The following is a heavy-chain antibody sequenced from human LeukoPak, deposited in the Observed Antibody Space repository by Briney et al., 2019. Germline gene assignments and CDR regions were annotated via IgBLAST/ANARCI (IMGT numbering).Heavy chain of an antibody. CDR3: ARAYGSGSYTLLFFDY. J-gene: IGHJ4*02. D-gene: IGHD3-10*01. CDR2: INPSGGGT. CDR1: GYTFTSYY. Sequence: ASVKVSCKASGYTFTSYYMHWVRQAPGQGLEWMGIINPSGGGTSYAQKFQGRVTMTRDTSTSTVYMELSSLRSVDTAVYYCARAYGSGSYTLLFFDYWGQGTLVTVSS. V-gene: IGHV1-46*01.